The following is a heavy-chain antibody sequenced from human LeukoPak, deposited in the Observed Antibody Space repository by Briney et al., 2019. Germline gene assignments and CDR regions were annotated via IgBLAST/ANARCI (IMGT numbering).Heavy chain of an antibody. J-gene: IGHJ4*02. V-gene: IGHV6-1*01. D-gene: IGHD3-22*01. CDR1: GDSVSSNSAA. CDR2: TYYRSKWYN. Sequence: SQTLSLTCAISGDSVSSNSAAWNWVRQSPSRGLEWLGRTYYRSKWYNDYAVSVKSRIAINPDTSKNQFSLQLNSVTPEDTAVYYCASSDNSGHLLAYWGQGTLVTVSS. CDR3: ASSDNSGHLLAY.